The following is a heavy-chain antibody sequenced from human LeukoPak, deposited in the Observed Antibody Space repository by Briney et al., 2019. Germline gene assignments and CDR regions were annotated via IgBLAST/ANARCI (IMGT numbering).Heavy chain of an antibody. CDR1: GGSISSYY. V-gene: IGHV4-59*01. CDR3: ARDHSGSYNIAEYFQH. CDR2: IYYSGST. D-gene: IGHD1-26*01. J-gene: IGHJ1*01. Sequence: SETLSLTRTVSGGSISSYYWSWIRQPPGKGLEWIGYIYYSGSTNYNPSLKSRVTISVDTSKNQFSLKLSSVTAADTAVYYCARDHSGSYNIAEYFQHWGQGTLVTVSS.